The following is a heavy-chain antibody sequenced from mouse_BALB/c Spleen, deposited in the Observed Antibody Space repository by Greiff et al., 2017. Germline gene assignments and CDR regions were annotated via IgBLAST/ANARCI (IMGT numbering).Heavy chain of an antibody. CDR2: ISDGGSYT. D-gene: IGHD2-10*02. Sequence: EVQGVESGGGLVKPGGSLKLSCAASGFTFSDYYMYWVRQTPEKRLEWVATISDGGSYTYYPDSVKGRFTISRDNAKNKLYLQMSSLKSEDTAMYYCARDAYGKGAMDYWGEGTSVTVSS. V-gene: IGHV5-4*02. J-gene: IGHJ4*01. CDR1: GFTFSDYY. CDR3: ARDAYGKGAMDY.